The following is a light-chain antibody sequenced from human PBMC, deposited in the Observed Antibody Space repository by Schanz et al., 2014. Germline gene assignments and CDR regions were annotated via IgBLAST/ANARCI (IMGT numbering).Light chain of an antibody. V-gene: IGLV2-8*01. CDR2: EVS. CDR3: SSYAGSNTLV. CDR1: SSDIGGYNY. Sequence: QSALTQPASVSGSPGQSITISCIGTSSDIGGYNYVSWYQQHPGKAPKLMIYEVSNRPSGVPDRFSGSKSGNTASLTVSGLQAEDEADYYCSSYAGSNTLVFGGGTKVTVL. J-gene: IGLJ2*01.